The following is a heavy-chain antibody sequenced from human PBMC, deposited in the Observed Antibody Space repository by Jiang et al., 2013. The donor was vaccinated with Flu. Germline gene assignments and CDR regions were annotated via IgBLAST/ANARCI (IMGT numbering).Heavy chain of an antibody. D-gene: IGHD6-19*01. CDR1: GLILSIYS. Sequence: QLVESGGGVVQPGKSLRLSCEASGLILSIYSMHWVRHTPDKGLEWVASISHDGSNQDYADSVKGRFTIARDNSENTVXLHXTSLRPEDTAVYYCAKGQTVAGEFDSWGQGALVTVSS. J-gene: IGHJ4*02. CDR2: ISHDGSNQ. CDR3: AKGQTVAGEFDS. V-gene: IGHV3-30*18.